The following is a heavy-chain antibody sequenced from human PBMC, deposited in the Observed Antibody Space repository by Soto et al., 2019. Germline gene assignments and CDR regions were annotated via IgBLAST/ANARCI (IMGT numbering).Heavy chain of an antibody. J-gene: IGHJ3*02. CDR2: IKSKADGETT. CDR3: ARDPWAYGDYVSAFDI. Sequence: GGSLRLSCAGSGFTFSNAWMNWVRQAPGKGLEWVGRIKSKADGETTDYAAPVKGRFIISRDDSKNMLFLQMNSLKTEDTAVYYCARDPWAYGDYVSAFDIWGQGTMVTVSS. V-gene: IGHV3-15*07. D-gene: IGHD4-17*01. CDR1: GFTFSNAW.